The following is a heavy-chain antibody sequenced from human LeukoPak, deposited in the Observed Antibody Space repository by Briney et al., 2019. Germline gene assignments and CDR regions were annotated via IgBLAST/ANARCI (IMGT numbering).Heavy chain of an antibody. J-gene: IGHJ4*02. CDR1: GGSISSYY. CDR2: IYYSGGT. CDR3: ARLRNKYDTSGYYPFDY. D-gene: IGHD3-22*01. V-gene: IGHV4-59*08. Sequence: PSETLSLTCTVSGGSISSYYWSWIRQPPGKGLEWIGHIYYSGGTNYNPSLKSRVTILVDTSKNQFSLKLSSVTAADTAVYHCARLRNKYDTSGYYPFDYWGQGTLVTVSS.